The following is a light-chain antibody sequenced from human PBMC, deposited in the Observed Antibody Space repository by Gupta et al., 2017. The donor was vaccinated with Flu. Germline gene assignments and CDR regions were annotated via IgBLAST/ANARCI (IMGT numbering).Light chain of an antibody. Sequence: GDRITITCQASQNIHNYLNWYQQKPGPAPKLLIYDASTLETAVPSRFSGGGSGTDFTFPISSLQTEDIATSYCKHYDPLPCTIDQGPKLEI. CDR2: DAS. CDR3: KHYDPLPCT. V-gene: IGKV1-33*01. J-gene: IGKJ2*02. CDR1: QNIHNY.